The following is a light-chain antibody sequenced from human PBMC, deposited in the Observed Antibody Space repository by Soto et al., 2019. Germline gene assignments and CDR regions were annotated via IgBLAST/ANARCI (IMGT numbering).Light chain of an antibody. V-gene: IGLV2-8*01. J-gene: IGLJ2*01. Sequence: QSALTQPPSASGSPGQSVTISCTGTSSDVGGYNYVSWYQQHPGKAPKLMIYEVSKRPSGVPDRFSGSQSGNTASLTVSGLQDEDEADYYCSSYAGSHNFVVFGGGTKLTVL. CDR2: EVS. CDR1: SSDVGGYNY. CDR3: SSYAGSHNFVV.